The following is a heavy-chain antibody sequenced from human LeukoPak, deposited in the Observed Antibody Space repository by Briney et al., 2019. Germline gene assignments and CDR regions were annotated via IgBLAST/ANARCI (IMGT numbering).Heavy chain of an antibody. V-gene: IGHV3-21*04. CDR1: GFTFSSYS. Sequence: GGSLRLSCAASGFTFSSYSMNWVRQAPGKGLEWVSSISSSSYIYYADSVKGRFTISRDNSKNTLYLQMNSLRAEDMAVYYCAKGGNCSGGNCYLSIDYWGQGTLVTVSS. CDR3: AKGGNCSGGNCYLSIDY. D-gene: IGHD2-15*01. J-gene: IGHJ4*02. CDR2: ISSSSYI.